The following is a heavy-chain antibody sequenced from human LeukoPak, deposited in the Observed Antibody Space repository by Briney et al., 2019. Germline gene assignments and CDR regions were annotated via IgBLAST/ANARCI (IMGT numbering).Heavy chain of an antibody. CDR1: GFTLSSYG. CDR3: ARVSGGLLSGFDY. J-gene: IGHJ4*02. Sequence: PGRSLRLSCGASGFTLSSYGMHWVRQAPGKGLEWVAVIWYDGSNKYYADSVKGRFTISRDNSKNTLYLQMNSLRAEDTAVYYCARVSGGLLSGFDYWGQGTLVTVSS. CDR2: IWYDGSNK. V-gene: IGHV3-33*01. D-gene: IGHD2-15*01.